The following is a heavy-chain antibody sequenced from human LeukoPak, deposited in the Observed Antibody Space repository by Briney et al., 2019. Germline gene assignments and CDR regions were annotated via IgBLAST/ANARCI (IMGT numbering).Heavy chain of an antibody. Sequence: SVKVSCKASGGTFSSYAISWVRQAPGQGLEWMGRIIPIFGTANYAQKFQGRVTITTDESTSTAYMELSSLRSEDSAVYYCARTPGRDDFWSGYPPYYYYYYMDVWGKGTTVTVSS. V-gene: IGHV1-69*05. D-gene: IGHD3-3*01. CDR2: IIPIFGTA. CDR1: GGTFSSYA. J-gene: IGHJ6*03. CDR3: ARTPGRDDFWSGYPPYYYYYYMDV.